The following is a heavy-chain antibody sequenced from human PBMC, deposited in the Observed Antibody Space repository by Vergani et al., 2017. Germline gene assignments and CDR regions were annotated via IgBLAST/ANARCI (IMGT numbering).Heavy chain of an antibody. CDR2: ISGSGVSA. J-gene: IGHJ6*02. D-gene: IGHD2-21*01. Sequence: EVQLLESGGGLVQPGGSLRLTCAASEFTFSNYAMNWVRQAPGKGREWVSGISGSGVSAYYTDSVKGRFTISRDNSKNMLFLQMNNLRTEDTAIYYCAKALDPNCKGGNCYSYYYRLDLWGQGTTVTVSS. CDR3: AKALDPNCKGGNCYSYYYRLDL. V-gene: IGHV3-23*01. CDR1: EFTFSNYA.